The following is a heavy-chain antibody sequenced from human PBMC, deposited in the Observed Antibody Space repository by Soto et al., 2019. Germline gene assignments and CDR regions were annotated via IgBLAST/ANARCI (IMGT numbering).Heavy chain of an antibody. CDR1: GYTFTSYG. CDR3: ARDGGRVAVAGGTQYYYYYGMDV. Sequence: QVQLVQSGAEVKKPGASVKVSCKASGYTFTSYGISWVRQAPGQGLEWMGWISAYNGNTNYAQKLQGRVTMTTDTSTRTAYMELRSLRSDDTAVYYCARDGGRVAVAGGTQYYYYYGMDVWGQGTTVTVSS. D-gene: IGHD6-19*01. CDR2: ISAYNGNT. J-gene: IGHJ6*02. V-gene: IGHV1-18*04.